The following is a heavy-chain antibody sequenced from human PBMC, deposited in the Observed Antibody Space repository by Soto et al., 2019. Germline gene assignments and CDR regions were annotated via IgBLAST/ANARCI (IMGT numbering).Heavy chain of an antibody. J-gene: IGHJ6*02. CDR3: ARRAVVPATVGYYYGMDV. Sequence: GESLTSSCTGSGNSFTRYWISWVRQMPGKGLEWMGRIDPSDSYTNYSPSFQGHVTISADKSISTAYLQWSSLKASDTAMYYCARRAVVPATVGYYYGMDVWGQGTTVTVSS. D-gene: IGHD2-2*01. CDR1: GNSFTRYW. CDR2: IDPSDSYT. V-gene: IGHV5-10-1*01.